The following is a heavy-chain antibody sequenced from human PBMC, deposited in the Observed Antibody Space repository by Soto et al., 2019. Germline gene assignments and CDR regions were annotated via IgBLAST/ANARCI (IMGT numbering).Heavy chain of an antibody. D-gene: IGHD5-18*01. CDR1: GFTFSSYA. CDR3: ARMPIIQLWLPDKEDYYFDY. CDR2: ISGSGGST. V-gene: IGHV3-23*01. Sequence: GGSLRLSCAASGFTFSSYAMSWVRQAPGKGLEWVSAISGSGGSTYYADSVKGRFTISRDNSKNTLYLQMNSLRAEDTAVYYCARMPIIQLWLPDKEDYYFDYWGQGTLVTVSS. J-gene: IGHJ4*02.